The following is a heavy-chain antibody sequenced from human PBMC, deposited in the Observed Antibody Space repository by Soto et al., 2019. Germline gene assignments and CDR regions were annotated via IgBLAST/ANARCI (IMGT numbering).Heavy chain of an antibody. V-gene: IGHV4-61*01. CDR2: IYHTGST. D-gene: IGHD3-22*01. J-gene: IGHJ5*02. CDR3: ARGSIYNFDSSGTEVWFDP. CDR1: GGSVSSNSYY. Sequence: SETLSLTCTVSGGSVSSNSYYWNWIRLPPGKGLEWIGYIYHTGSTQYSPSLKSRVIISVDTSKNQFFLKLSSVTAADTAVYYCARGSIYNFDSSGTEVWFDPWGQGTLVTVSS.